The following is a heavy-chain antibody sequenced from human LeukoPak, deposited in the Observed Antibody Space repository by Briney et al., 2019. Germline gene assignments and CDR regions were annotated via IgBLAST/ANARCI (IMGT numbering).Heavy chain of an antibody. CDR3: ASAPFGYCSGGSCYQYYYGMDV. Sequence: GASVKVSCKASGYTFTGYYMHWVRQAPGQGLEWMGWINPNSGGTNYAQKFQGRVTMTRETYISTAYMELSRLRSDDTAVYYCASAPFGYCSGGSCYQYYYGMDVWGQGTTVTVSS. CDR1: GYTFTGYY. D-gene: IGHD2-15*01. J-gene: IGHJ6*02. CDR2: INPNSGGT. V-gene: IGHV1-2*02.